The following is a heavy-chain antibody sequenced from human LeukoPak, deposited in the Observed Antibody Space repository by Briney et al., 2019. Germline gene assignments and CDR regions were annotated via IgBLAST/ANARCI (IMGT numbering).Heavy chain of an antibody. Sequence: GGSLRLSCTGSGFTFGDYAMSWVRQAPGKGLEWVGFIRSKTYGGTTEYAASVKGRFTISRDDSKSIAYLQMNSLKTEDTAVYYCTRLPWGYSDYGDLYFDYWGQGTLVTVSS. D-gene: IGHD5-12*01. CDR2: IRSKTYGGTT. CDR1: GFTFGDYA. V-gene: IGHV3-49*04. CDR3: TRLPWGYSDYGDLYFDY. J-gene: IGHJ4*02.